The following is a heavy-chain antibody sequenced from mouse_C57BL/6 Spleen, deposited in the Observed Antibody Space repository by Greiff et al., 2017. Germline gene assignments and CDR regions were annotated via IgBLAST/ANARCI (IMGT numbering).Heavy chain of an antibody. V-gene: IGHV1-55*01. CDR3: ARSPITTVVEYYFDY. J-gene: IGHJ2*01. Sequence: VQLQQPGAELVKPGASVKMSCKASGYTFTSYWITWVKQRPGQGLEWIGDLYPGSGSTNYNEKFKSKATLTVDTSSRTAYMQLSSLTSEDSAVYYCARSPITTVVEYYFDYWGQGTTLTVSS. D-gene: IGHD1-1*01. CDR1: GYTFTSYW. CDR2: LYPGSGST.